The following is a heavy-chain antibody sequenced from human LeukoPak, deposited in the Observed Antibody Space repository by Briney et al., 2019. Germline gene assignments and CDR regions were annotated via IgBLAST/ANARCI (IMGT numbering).Heavy chain of an antibody. Sequence: SVKVSCKASGGTFSSYAISWVRQAPGQGLEWMGGIIPIFGTANYAQKFQGRVTITADESTSTAYMELSSLRSEDTAVYYCARLPDYGDYGDDYWGQGILVTVSS. J-gene: IGHJ4*02. V-gene: IGHV1-69*01. CDR2: IIPIFGTA. CDR1: GGTFSSYA. CDR3: ARLPDYGDYGDDY. D-gene: IGHD4-17*01.